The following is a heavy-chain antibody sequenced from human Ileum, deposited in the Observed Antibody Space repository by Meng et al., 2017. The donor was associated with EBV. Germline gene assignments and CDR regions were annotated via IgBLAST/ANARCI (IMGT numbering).Heavy chain of an antibody. J-gene: IGHJ4*02. CDR1: GGSSRISNR. Sequence: QLQRAEPGLGEPSATLSLTFPVFGGSSRISNRGNWVRRLPGKGLEWIGGIYSSGSTIYNPSLPSRVTISVNKSKTPFSLKLRSVTAADTAVYDCARGYGSGRDDFDYWGQGTLVTVSS. V-gene: IGHV4-4*02. CDR2: IYSSGST. D-gene: IGHD3-10*01. CDR3: ARGYGSGRDDFDY.